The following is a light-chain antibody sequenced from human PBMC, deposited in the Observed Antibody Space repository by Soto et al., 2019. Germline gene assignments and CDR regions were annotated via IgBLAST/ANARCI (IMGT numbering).Light chain of an antibody. CDR1: QSLNSFY. V-gene: IGKV3-20*01. CDR3: QQYDISPRT. J-gene: IGKJ1*01. Sequence: EIVLTQSPGTLSLSPGERATLSCRASQSLNSFYLAWYQQKPGQAPRLLIYGSSNRATGIPDRFRGSGSATDFTLTISRLDTEDFAVYYCQQYDISPRTLGQGTKVEVK. CDR2: GSS.